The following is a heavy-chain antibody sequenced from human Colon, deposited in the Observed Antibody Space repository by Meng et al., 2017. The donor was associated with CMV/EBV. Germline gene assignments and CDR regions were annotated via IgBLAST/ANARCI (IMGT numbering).Heavy chain of an antibody. J-gene: IGHJ1*01. D-gene: IGHD3-22*01. Sequence: QGRLVQSWAEVEKPVASVKVSCKASGYTFTGYYMHWVRQAPGQGLEWMGWINPNSGGTNYAQKFQGRVTMTRDTSISTAYMELSRLRSDDTAVYYCATVSSGYYLYFQHWGQGTLVTVSS. V-gene: IGHV1-2*02. CDR3: ATVSSGYYLYFQH. CDR2: INPNSGGT. CDR1: GYTFTGYY.